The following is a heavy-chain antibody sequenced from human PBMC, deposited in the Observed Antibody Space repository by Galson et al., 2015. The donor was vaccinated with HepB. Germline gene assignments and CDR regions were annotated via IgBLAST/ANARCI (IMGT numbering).Heavy chain of an antibody. Sequence: SVKVSCKASGYTFTGYHMHWVRQAPGQGLEWMGRINPNSGGTNYAQKFQGRVTMTRDTSISTAYMELSRLRSDDTAVYYCARSMTTVTYDAFDIWGQGTMVTVSS. V-gene: IGHV1-2*06. CDR2: INPNSGGT. D-gene: IGHD4-17*01. J-gene: IGHJ3*02. CDR3: ARSMTTVTYDAFDI. CDR1: GYTFTGYH.